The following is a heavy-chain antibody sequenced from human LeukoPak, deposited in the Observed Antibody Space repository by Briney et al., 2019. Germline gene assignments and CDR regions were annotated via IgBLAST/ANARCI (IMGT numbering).Heavy chain of an antibody. D-gene: IGHD4-11*01. CDR1: GFTVSSNY. V-gene: IGHV3-66*01. J-gene: IGHJ6*02. Sequence: SGGSLRLACAASGFTVSSNYMSWVRQAPGEGLEWVSVIYSGGSTYYADSVKGIFTISRDNSKNTLYLQMNRLRAEDTVVYYCARDYSNYDFGNYYYGMDVWGQGTTVTVSS. CDR2: IYSGGST. CDR3: ARDYSNYDFGNYYYGMDV.